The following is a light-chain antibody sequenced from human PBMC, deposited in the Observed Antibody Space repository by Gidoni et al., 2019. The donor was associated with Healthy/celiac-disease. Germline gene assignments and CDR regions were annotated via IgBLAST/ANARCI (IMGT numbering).Light chain of an antibody. CDR1: LSLLHSNGYNY. CDR2: LGS. CDR3: MQALQTPLFT. J-gene: IGKJ3*01. V-gene: IGKV2-28*01. Sequence: DIVMTQSPLSLTVTPGEPASIACRSSLSLLHSNGYNYLDWYLQKPGQSPQLLIYLGSNRASGVPDRFSCSGSGTDFTLKISRVEAEDVGVYYCMQALQTPLFTFGPGTKVDIK.